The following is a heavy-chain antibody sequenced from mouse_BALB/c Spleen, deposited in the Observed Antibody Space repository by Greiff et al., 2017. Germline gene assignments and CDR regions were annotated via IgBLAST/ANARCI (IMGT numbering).Heavy chain of an antibody. Sequence: VQLQESGPGLVAPSQSLSITCTVSGFSLTSYGVHWVRQPPGKGLEWLGVIWAGGSTNYNSALMSRLSISKDNSKSQVFLKMNSLQTDDTAMYYCAREANWDYYYAMDYWGQGTSVTVSS. CDR1: GFSLTSYG. CDR2: IWAGGST. CDR3: AREANWDYYYAMDY. J-gene: IGHJ4*01. V-gene: IGHV2-9*02. D-gene: IGHD4-1*01.